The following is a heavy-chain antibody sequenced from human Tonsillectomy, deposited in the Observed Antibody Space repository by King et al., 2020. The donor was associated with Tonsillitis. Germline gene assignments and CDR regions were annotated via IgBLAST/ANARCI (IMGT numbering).Heavy chain of an antibody. V-gene: IGHV3-30-3*01. Sequence: QVQLVESGGGVVQPGRSLRLSCAASGFTFSSFAMHWVRQAPGKGLEWVAVISYDGSNKYYADSVKGRFTISRDNSKNTLYLQMNSLRAEDTAVYYCARVDAVVPAGPLGVLNDMDVWGQGTTVTVSS. CDR3: ARVDAVVPAGPLGVLNDMDV. D-gene: IGHD2-2*01. CDR1: GFTFSSFA. CDR2: ISYDGSNK. J-gene: IGHJ6*02.